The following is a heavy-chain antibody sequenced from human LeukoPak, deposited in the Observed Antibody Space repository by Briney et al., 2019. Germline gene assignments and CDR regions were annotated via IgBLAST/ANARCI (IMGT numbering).Heavy chain of an antibody. V-gene: IGHV4-39*07. D-gene: IGHD5-24*01. J-gene: IGHJ4*02. CDR3: AREVATILGETGYFDY. CDR2: IYSSVST. Sequence: SETLSLTCTVSGGSISSNAYYWAWIRQPPGKGLEWIGSIYSSVSTYYNPSLKSRVTISVDTSKNQFSLKLSSVTAADTAVYYCAREVATILGETGYFDYWGQGTLVTVSS. CDR1: GGSISSNAYY.